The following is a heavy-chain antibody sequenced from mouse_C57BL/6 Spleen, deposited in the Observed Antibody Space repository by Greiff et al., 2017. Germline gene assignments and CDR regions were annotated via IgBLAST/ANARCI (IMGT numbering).Heavy chain of an antibody. CDR1: GYTFTSYW. Sequence: VQLQESGAELVKPGASVKLSCKASGYTFTSYWMHWVKQRPGQGLEWIGMIHPNSGSTNNNERFKSKATLTVDKSSSTAYMQLSSLTSEDSAGYYCAATVVATKDWYFDVWGTGTTVTVSS. D-gene: IGHD1-1*01. CDR3: AATVVATKDWYFDV. CDR2: IHPNSGST. V-gene: IGHV1-64*01. J-gene: IGHJ1*03.